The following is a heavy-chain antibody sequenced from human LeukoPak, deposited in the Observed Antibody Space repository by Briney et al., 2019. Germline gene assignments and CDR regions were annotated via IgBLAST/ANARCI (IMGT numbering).Heavy chain of an antibody. CDR3: ARESYGEELYNWFDP. J-gene: IGHJ5*02. Sequence: SQTLSLTCTVSGGSISSGSYYWSWIRQPAGKGLEWIGRIYTSGSTNYNPSLKGRVTISVDTSKNQFSLKLSSVTAADTAVYYCARESYGEELYNWFDPWGQGTLVTVSS. CDR1: GGSISSGSYY. D-gene: IGHD4-17*01. V-gene: IGHV4-61*02. CDR2: IYTSGST.